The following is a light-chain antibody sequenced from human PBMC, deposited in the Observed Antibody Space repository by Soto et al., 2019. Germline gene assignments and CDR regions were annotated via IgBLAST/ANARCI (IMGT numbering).Light chain of an antibody. CDR2: EVS. CDR3: SSYSISTAYL. V-gene: IGLV2-14*01. J-gene: IGLJ1*01. Sequence: QSVLTQPAPVSGSPGQSITISCTGTSSDVGGYDYVSWYQLHPGKAPKLMVFEVSNRPSGVSYRFSGSKSGNTASLTISGLQAQDEADYFRSSYSISTAYLFGTGTKVTVL. CDR1: SSDVGGYDY.